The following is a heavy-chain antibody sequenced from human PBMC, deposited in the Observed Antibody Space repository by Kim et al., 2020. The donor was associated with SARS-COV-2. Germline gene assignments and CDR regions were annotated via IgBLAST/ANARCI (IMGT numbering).Heavy chain of an antibody. CDR2: ISYDGSNK. Sequence: GGSLRLSCAASGFTFSSYGMHWVRQAPGKGLEWVAVISYDGSNKYYADSVKGRFTISRDNSKNTLYLQMNSLRAEDTAVYYCAKGNIYTLLWFGKTPPDYWGQGTLVTVSS. J-gene: IGHJ4*02. V-gene: IGHV3-30*18. D-gene: IGHD3-10*01. CDR1: GFTFSSYG. CDR3: AKGNIYTLLWFGKTPPDY.